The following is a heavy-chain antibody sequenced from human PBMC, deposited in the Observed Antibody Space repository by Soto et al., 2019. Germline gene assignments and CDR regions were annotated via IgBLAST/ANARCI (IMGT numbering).Heavy chain of an antibody. CDR1: GDSVSSGDYY. V-gene: IGHV4-61*08. CDR2: VYFIGST. CDR3: ARRSGTPCGGMDV. D-gene: IGHD2-21*01. Sequence: SETLSLTCSVCGDSVSSGDYYWSWIRQPPGKRLQWIGHVYFIGSTHYIPSLQSRLTMSVDTAKNQFSLKLNSVTAADTAVCYCARRSGTPCGGMDVWGEGTTVTLFS. J-gene: IGHJ6*04.